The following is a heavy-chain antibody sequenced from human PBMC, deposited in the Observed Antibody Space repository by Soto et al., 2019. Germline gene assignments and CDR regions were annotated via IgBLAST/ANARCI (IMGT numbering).Heavy chain of an antibody. D-gene: IGHD3-10*01. V-gene: IGHV3-23*01. J-gene: IGHJ6*02. Sequence: VGSLRLSCAASGFTFSSYSMNWVRQAPGKGLEWVSAISGSGGSTYYADSVKGRFTISRDNSKNTLYLQMNSLRAEDTAVYYCAKDRRYYYGSGSSNYYYYYGMDVWGQGTTVTVSS. CDR2: ISGSGGST. CDR3: AKDRRYYYGSGSSNYYYYYGMDV. CDR1: GFTFSSYS.